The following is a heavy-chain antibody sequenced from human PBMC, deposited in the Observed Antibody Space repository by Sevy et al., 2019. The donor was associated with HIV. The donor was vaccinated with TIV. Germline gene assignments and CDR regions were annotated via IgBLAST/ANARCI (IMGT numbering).Heavy chain of an antibody. J-gene: IGHJ4*02. V-gene: IGHV4-39*01. Sequence: SETLSLTCTVSGGSISSTSYYWGWIRQRPGKGLECIGSMYYSGSAYYNPSLKSRVTISVDTSKNQFSLRLSSVTAADTAVYYCARHGGVSYYYDTSGPTPRGGYFDYWDQGTLVTVSS. CDR2: MYYSGSA. D-gene: IGHD3-22*01. CDR1: GGSISSTSYY. CDR3: ARHGGVSYYYDTSGPTPRGGYFDY.